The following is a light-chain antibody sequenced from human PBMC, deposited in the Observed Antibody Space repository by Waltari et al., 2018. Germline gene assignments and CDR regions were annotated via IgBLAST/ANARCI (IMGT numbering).Light chain of an antibody. CDR2: EDT. V-gene: IGLV2-23*01. CDR1: SSDVGSYNL. CDR3: CSYAGGTASIL. Sequence: QSALTQPASVSGSPGQSITISCPGTSSDVGSYNLVSWYQHHPGKAPKLMIYEDTKRPSGVSNRFSGSKSGNTASLTISGLQAEDEADYYCCSYAGGTASILLGGGTKLTVL. J-gene: IGLJ2*01.